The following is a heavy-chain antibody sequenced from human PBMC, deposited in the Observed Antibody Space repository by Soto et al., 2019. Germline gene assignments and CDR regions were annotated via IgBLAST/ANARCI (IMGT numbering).Heavy chain of an antibody. CDR3: ARENRYSGAY. D-gene: IGHD1-26*01. J-gene: IGHJ4*02. CDR2: ISYDGSNK. Sequence: HPGGSLRLSCAASGFTFSSYAMHWVRQAPGKGLEWVAVISYDGSNKYYADSVKGRFTISRDNSKNTLYLQMNSLRAEDTAVYYCARENRYSGAYWGQGTLVTVSS. CDR1: GFTFSSYA. V-gene: IGHV3-30-3*01.